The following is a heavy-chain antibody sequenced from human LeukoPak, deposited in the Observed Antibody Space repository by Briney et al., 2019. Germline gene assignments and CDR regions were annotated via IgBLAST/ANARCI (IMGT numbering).Heavy chain of an antibody. V-gene: IGHV4-59*01. CDR2: IYYSGTT. D-gene: IGHD7-27*01. CDR3: ARGANWGSPDY. Sequence: SETLSLTCTVSGGSISSDYWSWSRQSQGKGLEWIGYIYYSGTTSYNPSLKSRVTISLDTSKNQFSLKLSSVTAADTAVYYCARGANWGSPDYWGQGTLVTVSS. J-gene: IGHJ4*02. CDR1: GGSISSDY.